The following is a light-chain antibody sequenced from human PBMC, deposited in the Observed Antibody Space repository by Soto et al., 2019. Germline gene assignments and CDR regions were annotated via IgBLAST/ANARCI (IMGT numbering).Light chain of an antibody. CDR1: TGAVTSGHY. Sequence: QAVVTQEPSLTVSPGGTVTLTCGSSTGAVTSGHYPYWFQQKPGQAPRTLIYDTSNKHSWTPARFSGSLLGGKAALTLSGAQPEDEAEYYWLLSYSGARDVVFGGGTKVTVL. CDR3: LLSYSGARDVV. CDR2: DTS. V-gene: IGLV7-46*01. J-gene: IGLJ2*01.